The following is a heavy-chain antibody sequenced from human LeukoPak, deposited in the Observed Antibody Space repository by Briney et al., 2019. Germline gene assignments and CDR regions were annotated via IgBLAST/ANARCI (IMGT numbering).Heavy chain of an antibody. CDR3: ARKVGATEAFDF. V-gene: IGHV1-18*01. Sequence: ASVTVSCKVSGYTFTSYGISWVRQAPGQGLEWMGWISPYNGNTNSAQKLQGRATLTTDTSTSTAYMELRSLRSDDTAVYYCARKVGATEAFDFWGQGTMVTVSS. CDR2: ISPYNGNT. D-gene: IGHD1-26*01. CDR1: GYTFTSYG. J-gene: IGHJ3*01.